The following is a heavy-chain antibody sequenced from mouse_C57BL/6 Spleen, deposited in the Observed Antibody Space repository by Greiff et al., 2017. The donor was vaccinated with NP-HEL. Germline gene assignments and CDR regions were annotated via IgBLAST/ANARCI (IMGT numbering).Heavy chain of an antibody. CDR1: GFTFSDYY. J-gene: IGHJ4*01. CDR3: ARVCLGYYAMDY. Sequence: EVQLVESEGGLVQPGSSMKLSCTASGFTFSDYYMAWVRQVPEKGLEWVANINYDGSSTYYLDSLKSRFIISRDNANNILYLQMSSLKSEDTATYYCARVCLGYYAMDYWGQGTSVTVSS. D-gene: IGHD4-1*01. V-gene: IGHV5-16*01. CDR2: INYDGSST.